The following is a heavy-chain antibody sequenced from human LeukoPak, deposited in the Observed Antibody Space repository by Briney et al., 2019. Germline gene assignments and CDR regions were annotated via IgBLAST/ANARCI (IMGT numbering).Heavy chain of an antibody. J-gene: IGHJ4*02. V-gene: IGHV3-48*01. CDR2: ISLDGSTI. CDR3: ARDGHCSGGSCYWVH. D-gene: IGHD2-15*01. CDR1: GFNFNMYS. Sequence: GGSLRLSCAASGFNFNMYSMNWVRQAPGKGLEWISYISLDGSTIYNADSAKGRFTISRDYAKNSLYLQMNSLRAEDTALYYCARDGHCSGGSCYWVHWGQGTLVTVSS.